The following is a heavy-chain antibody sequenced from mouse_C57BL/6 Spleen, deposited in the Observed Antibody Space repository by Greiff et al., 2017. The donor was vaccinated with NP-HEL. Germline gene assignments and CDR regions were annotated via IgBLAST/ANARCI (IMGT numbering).Heavy chain of an antibody. CDR2: ISSGGDYI. CDR3: TRDTTGYYYAMDY. V-gene: IGHV5-9-1*02. J-gene: IGHJ4*01. Sequence: EVHLVESGEGLVKPGGSLKLSCAASGFTFSSYAMSWVRQTPEKRLEWVAYISSGGDYIYYADTVKGRFTISKDNARNTLYLQMSSLKSEDTAMYSCTRDTTGYYYAMDYWGQGTSVTVSS. D-gene: IGHD1-1*01. CDR1: GFTFSSYA.